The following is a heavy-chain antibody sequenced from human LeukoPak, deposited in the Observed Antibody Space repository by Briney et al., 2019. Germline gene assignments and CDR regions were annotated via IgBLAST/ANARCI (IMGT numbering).Heavy chain of an antibody. D-gene: IGHD3-22*01. Sequence: GGSLRLSRAASGFTFSNYNLNWVRQAPGKGLEWVSYISDGSSTIYYADSVKGRFTISRDNAKNSLYLQMNSLRAEDTALYYCAKDMEYYDSSGYDYWGQGTLVTVSS. CDR1: GFTFSNYN. J-gene: IGHJ4*02. V-gene: IGHV3-48*04. CDR2: ISDGSSTI. CDR3: AKDMEYYDSSGYDY.